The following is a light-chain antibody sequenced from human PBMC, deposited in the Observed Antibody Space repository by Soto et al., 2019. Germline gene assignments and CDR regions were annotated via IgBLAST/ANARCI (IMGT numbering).Light chain of an antibody. CDR1: SSNIGSNH. CDR3: AAWDDSLSALL. J-gene: IGLJ2*01. Sequence: QSVLTQPPSASGTPEQKVTISCSGSSSNIGSNHVYWYQQFPGSAPRLLIYRSDQRPSGVPDRFSGSKSGTSASLAISGLRSEDEADYYCAAWDDSLSALLFGGGTKLTVL. CDR2: RSD. V-gene: IGLV1-47*01.